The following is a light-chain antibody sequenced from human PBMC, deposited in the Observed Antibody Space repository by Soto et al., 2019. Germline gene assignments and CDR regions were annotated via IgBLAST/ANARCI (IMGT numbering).Light chain of an antibody. CDR1: SSDVGGYNY. CDR3: CSYAGSYTHYV. Sequence: QSVLTQPRSVSGSPGQSVTISCTGTSSDVGGYNYVSWYQQYPGKAPKVMIYAVTRRPSGVPDRISGSKSGNTASLTISGLQADDEADYYCCSYAGSYTHYVFGTGTKVPV. V-gene: IGLV2-11*01. J-gene: IGLJ1*01. CDR2: AVT.